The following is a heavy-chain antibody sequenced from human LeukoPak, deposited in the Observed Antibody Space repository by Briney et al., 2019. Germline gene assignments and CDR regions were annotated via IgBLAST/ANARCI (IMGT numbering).Heavy chain of an antibody. CDR1: GFTFSSYW. CDR2: IKQDGSEK. CDR3: ARAEGTAMVKYYFDY. D-gene: IGHD5-18*01. V-gene: IGHV3-7*01. J-gene: IGHJ4*02. Sequence: GGSLRLSCAASGFTFSSYWMSWVRQAPGKGLEWVANIKQDGSEKYYVDSVKGRFTISRDNAKNSLYLQMNSLRAEDTAVYYCARAEGTAMVKYYFDYWGQGTLVTVSS.